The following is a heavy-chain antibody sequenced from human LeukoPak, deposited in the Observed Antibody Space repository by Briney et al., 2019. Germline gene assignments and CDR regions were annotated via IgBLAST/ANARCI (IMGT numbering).Heavy chain of an antibody. V-gene: IGHV4-39*07. CDR2: IYYSGST. CDR1: GGSISSSSYY. J-gene: IGHJ6*03. Sequence: SETLSLTCTVSGGSISSSSYYWGWIRQPPGKGLEWIGSIYYSGSTYYNPSLKSRVTISVDTSKNQFSLKLTSVTAAATAVYFCASDSCPSYYYKDVWGKGTTVTVSS. CDR3: ASDSCPSYYYKDV.